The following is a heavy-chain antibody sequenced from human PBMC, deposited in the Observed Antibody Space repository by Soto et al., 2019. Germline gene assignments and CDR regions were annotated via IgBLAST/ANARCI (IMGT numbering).Heavy chain of an antibody. CDR3: ARGGPGDNWFDT. CDR1: SGSITSGGFY. CDR2: IFHSGSI. J-gene: IGHJ5*02. V-gene: IGHV4-31*02. D-gene: IGHD3-10*01. Sequence: QVLLQESGPGLVRPSQTLSLTCAVPSGSITSGGFYWHWVRQRPGEGLEWIGYIFHSGSIYYNPSLRSRVSMSMDTSNDQFSLNLSSVTAADTAVYFCARGGPGDNWFDTWGQGTLVTVSS.